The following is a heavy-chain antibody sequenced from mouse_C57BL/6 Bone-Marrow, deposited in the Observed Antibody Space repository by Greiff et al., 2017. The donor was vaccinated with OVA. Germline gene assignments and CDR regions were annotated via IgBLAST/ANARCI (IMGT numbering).Heavy chain of an antibody. V-gene: IGHV1-78*01. Sequence: VQLVESDAELVKPGASVKISCKVSGYTFTDHTIHWMKQRPEQGLEWIGYIYPRDGSTKYNEKFKGKATLTADKSSSTAYMQLNSLTSEDSAVYFCAREGEWLLRTFAYWGQGTLVTVSA. CDR3: AREGEWLLRTFAY. J-gene: IGHJ3*01. CDR1: GYTFTDHT. CDR2: IYPRDGST. D-gene: IGHD2-3*01.